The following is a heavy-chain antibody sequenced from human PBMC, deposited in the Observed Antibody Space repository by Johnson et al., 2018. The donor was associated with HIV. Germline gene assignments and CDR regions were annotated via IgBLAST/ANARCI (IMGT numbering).Heavy chain of an antibody. Sequence: VQLVESGGGLVQPGGSLRLSCAASEFTVSANYMSWVRQAPGTGLEWVSVTYSGGTTFYADSVKGRFTISRDNSRNTLYLQMSSRRVEDTAVYYCASVRRGAFDMWGQGTVVTVSS. CDR2: TYSGGTT. CDR1: EFTVSANY. V-gene: IGHV3-66*01. D-gene: IGHD2-8*01. CDR3: ASVRRGAFDM. J-gene: IGHJ3*02.